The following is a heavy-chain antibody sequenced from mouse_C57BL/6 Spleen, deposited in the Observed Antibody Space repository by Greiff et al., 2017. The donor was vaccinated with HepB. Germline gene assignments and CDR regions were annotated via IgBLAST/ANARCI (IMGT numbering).Heavy chain of an antibody. CDR1: GYTFTSYW. CDR2: IDPSDSYT. V-gene: IGHV1-50*01. Sequence: QVQLKQPGAELVKPGASVKLSCKASGYTFTSYWMQGVKQRPGQGLEWIGEIDPSDSYTNYNQKFKGKSTFTVDTSSSTAYMQRSSLTSEDSAVYYCAGWLLGYFDVWGTGTTVTVSS. CDR3: AGWLLGYFDV. D-gene: IGHD2-3*01. J-gene: IGHJ1*03.